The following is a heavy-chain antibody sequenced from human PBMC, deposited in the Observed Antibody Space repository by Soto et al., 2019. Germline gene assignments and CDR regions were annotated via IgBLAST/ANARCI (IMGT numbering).Heavy chain of an antibody. CDR2: ISTNGGST. CDR3: VKGEYYYDSSGYYPFDY. CDR1: GFTFSSYP. D-gene: IGHD3-22*01. V-gene: IGHV3-64D*06. Sequence: GGSLRLSCSASGFTFSSYPMHWVRQAPGKGLEYVSSISTNGGSTHYADSVKGRFTISRDNSKNTQYLQMSSLGADDTAVYCCVKGEYYYDSSGYYPFDYWGQGTLVTVSS. J-gene: IGHJ4*02.